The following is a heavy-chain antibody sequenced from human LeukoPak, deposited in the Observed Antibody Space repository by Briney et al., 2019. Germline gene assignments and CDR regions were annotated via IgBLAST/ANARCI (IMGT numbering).Heavy chain of an antibody. V-gene: IGHV3-30*03. CDR2: ISYDGSNK. CDR3: ARDGLVDYGSGSYPTANWFDP. D-gene: IGHD3-10*01. J-gene: IGHJ5*02. CDR1: GFTFSSYG. Sequence: PGGSLRLSCAASGFTFSSYGMHWVRQAPGKGLEWVAVISYDGSNKYYADSVKGRFTISRDNSKNTLYLQMNSLRAEDTAVYYCARDGLVDYGSGSYPTANWFDPWGQGTLVTVSS.